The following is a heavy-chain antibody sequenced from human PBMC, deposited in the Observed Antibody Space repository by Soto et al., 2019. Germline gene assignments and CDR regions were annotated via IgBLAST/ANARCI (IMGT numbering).Heavy chain of an antibody. CDR2: IWYDGSNK. CDR3: VREADYSPNWFDP. J-gene: IGHJ5*02. CDR1: GFTFKSFA. D-gene: IGHD2-15*01. V-gene: IGHV3-33*08. Sequence: PGGSLRLSCAASGFTFKSFAMHWVRQAPGKGLGWVAVIWYDGSNKYYADSVKGRFTISRDNSKNTLYLQMNSLRAEDTAVYYCVREADYSPNWFDPWGQGTLVTVSS.